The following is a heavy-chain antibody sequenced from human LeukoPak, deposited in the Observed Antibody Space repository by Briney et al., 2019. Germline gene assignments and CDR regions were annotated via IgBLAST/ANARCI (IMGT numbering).Heavy chain of an antibody. V-gene: IGHV4-30-4*08. Sequence: SETLSLTCTVSGGSISSGDYYWSWIRQPPGKGLEWIGYIYYSGSTYYNPSLKSRVTISVDTSKNQFSLKLSSVTAADTAVYYCARYWGSSYYYYYMDVWGKGTTVTVSS. CDR2: IYYSGST. CDR1: GGSISSGDYY. CDR3: ARYWGSSYYYYYMDV. J-gene: IGHJ6*03. D-gene: IGHD6-6*01.